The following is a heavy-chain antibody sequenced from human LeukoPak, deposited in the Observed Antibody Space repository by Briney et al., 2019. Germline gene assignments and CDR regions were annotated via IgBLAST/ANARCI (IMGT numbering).Heavy chain of an antibody. CDR2: FNPNSGGL. CDR3: ARGVSVFGCWSGSENWFDP. V-gene: IGHV1-2*07. J-gene: IGHJ5*02. CDR1: GYTFTDYY. Sequence: AASVKVSCKASGYTFTDYYMNWVRQAPGQGLEWMGWFNPNSGGLSYAHNFQGRITMTRDTSITTAYMELSRLRSDDTAVYYCARGVSVFGCWSGSENWFDPWGQGTLVTVFS. D-gene: IGHD3-3*01.